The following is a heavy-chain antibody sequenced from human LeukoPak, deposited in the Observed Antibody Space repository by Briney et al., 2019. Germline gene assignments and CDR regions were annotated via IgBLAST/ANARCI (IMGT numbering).Heavy chain of an antibody. J-gene: IGHJ4*02. V-gene: IGHV3-21*01. CDR1: GFTFSSYA. D-gene: IGHD3-10*01. Sequence: PGGSLRLSCAASGFTFSSYAMSWVRQAPGKGLEWVSAISGSSSYIYYADSVKGRFTISRDNAKNSLYLQMNSLRAEDTAVYYCARGRYGSGSYYFDYWGQGTLVTVSS. CDR2: ISGSSSYI. CDR3: ARGRYGSGSYYFDY.